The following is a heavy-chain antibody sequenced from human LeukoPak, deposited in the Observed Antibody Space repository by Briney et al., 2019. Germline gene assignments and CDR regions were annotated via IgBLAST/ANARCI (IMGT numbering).Heavy chain of an antibody. CDR3: ARQTPSDSSGWYEDS. D-gene: IGHD6-19*01. J-gene: IGHJ4*02. V-gene: IGHV4-4*07. Sequence: SETLSLTCTVSGGSISSYYWSWIRQPAEGLEWIGRIYSSGGTYYNPSLKSRVTMSVDTSKNQFSLKLSSVTAADTAVYFCARQTPSDSSGWYEDSWGQGTLVTVSS. CDR1: GGSISSYY. CDR2: IYSSGGT.